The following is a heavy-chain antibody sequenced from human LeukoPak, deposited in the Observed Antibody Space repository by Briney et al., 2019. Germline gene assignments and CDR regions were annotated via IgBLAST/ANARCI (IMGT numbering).Heavy chain of an antibody. CDR1: GYTFTSYG. J-gene: IGHJ5*02. Sequence: ASVKVSCKASGYTFTSYGISWVRQAPGQGLEWMGWISAYNGNTNYAQKLQGRVTMTTDTSTSTAYMELRSLRSDDTAVYYCASVTRIAARPSWVNWFDPWGQGTLVTVSS. V-gene: IGHV1-18*01. D-gene: IGHD6-6*01. CDR3: ASVTRIAARPSWVNWFDP. CDR2: ISAYNGNT.